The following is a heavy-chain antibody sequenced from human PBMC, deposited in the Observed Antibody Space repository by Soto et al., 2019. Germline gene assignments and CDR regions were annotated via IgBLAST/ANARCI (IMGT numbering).Heavy chain of an antibody. CDR1: GFTFSSYA. CDR3: ARDRGSRGPDYYYYGMDV. D-gene: IGHD3-10*01. V-gene: IGHV3-30-3*01. Sequence: GGSLRLSCAASGFTFSSYAMHWARQAPGKGLEWVAVISYDGSNKYYADSVKGRFTISRDNSKNTLYLQMNSLRAEDTAVYYCARDRGSRGPDYYYYGMDVWGQGTTVTVSS. CDR2: ISYDGSNK. J-gene: IGHJ6*02.